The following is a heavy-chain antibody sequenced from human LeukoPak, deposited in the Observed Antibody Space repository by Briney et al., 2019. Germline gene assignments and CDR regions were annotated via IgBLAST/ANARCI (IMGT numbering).Heavy chain of an antibody. D-gene: IGHD4-23*01. V-gene: IGHV3-66*01. CDR3: ARARGTGGYYFDY. Sequence: GRSLRLSCAASGFTVSSNYMSWVRQAPGKGLEWVSVIYSAGNTFYADSVKGRFTISRDNSKNTLYLQMNSLRAEDTAVYYCARARGTGGYYFDYWGQGTLVTVSS. CDR1: GFTVSSNY. CDR2: IYSAGNT. J-gene: IGHJ4*02.